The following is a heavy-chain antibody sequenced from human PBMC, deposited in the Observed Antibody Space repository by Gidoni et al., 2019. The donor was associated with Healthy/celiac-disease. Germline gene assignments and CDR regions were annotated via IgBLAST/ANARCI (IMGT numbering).Heavy chain of an antibody. CDR2: TNAGNGNT. Sequence: QVQHVQSGAEVKTPGASVKVFCKAPGYTVTSYAMHWLRQAPGQGLEWMGWTNAGNGNTKYSQKFQGRVTITRDTSASTAYMELSSLRSKDTAVYYCARSWGRWKLPHAFDIWGQGTMVTVSS. J-gene: IGHJ3*02. CDR1: GYTVTSYA. V-gene: IGHV1-3*01. D-gene: IGHD2-15*01. CDR3: ARSWGRWKLPHAFDI.